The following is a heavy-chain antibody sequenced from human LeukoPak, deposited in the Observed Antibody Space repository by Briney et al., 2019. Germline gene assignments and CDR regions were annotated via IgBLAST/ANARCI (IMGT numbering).Heavy chain of an antibody. CDR2: ISAYNGNT. V-gene: IGHV1-18*01. CDR1: GYTFTSYG. J-gene: IGHJ4*02. D-gene: IGHD1-26*01. Sequence: ASVKVSCKASGYTFTSYGISWVRQAPGQGLEWMGWISAYNGNTNYAQRLQGRVTMTTDTSTSTAYMELRSLRSNDTAVYYCARGPRAAGRVRNDYWGQGTLVTVSS. CDR3: ARGPRAAGRVRNDY.